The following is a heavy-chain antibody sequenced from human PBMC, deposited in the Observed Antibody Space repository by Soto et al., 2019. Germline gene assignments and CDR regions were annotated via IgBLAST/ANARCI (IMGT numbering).Heavy chain of an antibody. J-gene: IGHJ6*02. CDR1: GGSISGSSYY. CDR2: IYYSGAA. V-gene: IGHV4-39*07. CDR3: ARFNGADDGDYYYYGMDV. D-gene: IGHD3-10*01. Sequence: SETLSLTCTVSGGSISGSSYYWGWIRQPPGKGLEWIGTIYYSGAAYYNPSLKSRVTISVDKSKNQFSLKLSSVTAADTAVYYCARFNGADDGDYYYYGMDVWGQGTTVTVSS.